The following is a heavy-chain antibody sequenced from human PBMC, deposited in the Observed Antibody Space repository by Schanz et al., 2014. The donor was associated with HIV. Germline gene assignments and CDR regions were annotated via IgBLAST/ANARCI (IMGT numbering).Heavy chain of an antibody. Sequence: QVQLVQSGAEVKKPGASVKVSCKASGYTFTGYYIHWVRQAPGQGLEWMGWINPNSGGTNYAPKFQGRVTMTRDTSVSTAYMELRRLRSDDTAVYYCARDQNVISMVRGVMGGVDYRGQGTLVTVSS. CDR3: ARDQNVISMVRGVMGGVDY. CDR1: GYTFTGYY. D-gene: IGHD3-10*01. CDR2: INPNSGGT. J-gene: IGHJ4*02. V-gene: IGHV1-2*02.